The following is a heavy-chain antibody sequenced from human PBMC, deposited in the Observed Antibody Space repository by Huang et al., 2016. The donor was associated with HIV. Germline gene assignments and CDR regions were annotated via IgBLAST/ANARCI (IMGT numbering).Heavy chain of an antibody. D-gene: IGHD3-10*01. CDR1: GFTFSSYA. CDR3: ARGSAGVLWFGEM. V-gene: IGHV3-30*04. Sequence: QERLVESGGGVVQPGRSLRLSCAASGFTFSSYAMHWVRQGPGKGLEGVEVISYDGSNQHYVDSGKGRFTIARDNSKKMLYLQMNSLRMGDTAVYYCARGSAGVLWFGEMWGQGTLVTVSS. J-gene: IGHJ4*02. CDR2: ISYDGSNQ.